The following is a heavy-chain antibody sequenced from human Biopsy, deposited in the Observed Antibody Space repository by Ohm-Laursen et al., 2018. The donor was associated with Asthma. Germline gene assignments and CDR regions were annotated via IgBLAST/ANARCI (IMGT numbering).Heavy chain of an antibody. D-gene: IGHD3-3*01. Sequence: SLRLSCSASGFTFSTYSMNWVRQAPGKGLQWISYISVSSSTVFYADSVKGRFTISRDNSKNTLYLQMNSLRAEDTAVYYCARSIYDFWSGYYGMDVWGQGTTVTVSS. CDR1: GFTFSTYS. CDR2: ISVSSSTV. V-gene: IGHV3-48*01. J-gene: IGHJ6*02. CDR3: ARSIYDFWSGYYGMDV.